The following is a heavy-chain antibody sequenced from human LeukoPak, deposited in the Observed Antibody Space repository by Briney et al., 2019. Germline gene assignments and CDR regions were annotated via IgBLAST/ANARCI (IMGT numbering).Heavy chain of an antibody. Sequence: PGASVKVSCKASGYTFTSYAMHWVRQAPGQRLGWMGWVNAGNGATKYSQKFQGRVTITRDTSATTAYMALSSLESEDTAVYYCARDNRIYSPFDYWGQGTLVTVSS. CDR2: VNAGNGAT. V-gene: IGHV1-3*01. J-gene: IGHJ4*02. CDR3: ARDNRIYSPFDY. D-gene: IGHD2-21*01. CDR1: GYTFTSYA.